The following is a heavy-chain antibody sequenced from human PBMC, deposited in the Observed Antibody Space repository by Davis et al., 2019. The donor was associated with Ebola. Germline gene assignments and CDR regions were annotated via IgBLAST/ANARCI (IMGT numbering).Heavy chain of an antibody. CDR3: ARKGRAALDAFDI. J-gene: IGHJ3*02. CDR2: ISNGGRT. D-gene: IGHD6-6*01. CDR1: GGSISNYY. V-gene: IGHV4-59*01. Sequence: MPSETLSLICTVSGGSISNYYWSWIRQSPGKGLEWIAFISNGGRTIYNPSLKSRVTISVDTSKNQFSLKLSSVTAADTAVYYCARKGRAALDAFDIWGHGTMVTVSS.